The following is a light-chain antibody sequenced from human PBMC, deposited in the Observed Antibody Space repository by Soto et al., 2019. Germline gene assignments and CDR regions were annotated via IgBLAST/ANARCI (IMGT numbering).Light chain of an antibody. Sequence: QSVLTQPPSAYGAPGQRVTISCTGSSSNIGAGYDVHWYQHLPGRAPKLLIYGNNNRPSGAPDRFSGSKSGTSASLAITGLQAEDEADYYCQSYDSSLSGAVFGGGTKLTVL. CDR2: GNN. V-gene: IGLV1-40*01. CDR3: QSYDSSLSGAV. J-gene: IGLJ2*01. CDR1: SSNIGAGYD.